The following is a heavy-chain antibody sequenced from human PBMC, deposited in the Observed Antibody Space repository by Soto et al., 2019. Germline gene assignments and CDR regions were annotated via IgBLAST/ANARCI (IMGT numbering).Heavy chain of an antibody. J-gene: IGHJ6*02. CDR2: ISSSGSSI. D-gene: IGHD3-10*01. V-gene: IGHV3-11*01. Sequence: QVQLVESGGGLVKPGGSLRLSCAASGLTFSDCYMNWIRQAPGKGLEWVSYISSSGSSINYAGSVKGRFTNSRDKAKNSLYLQTNSLRAEDTAMYYCARVRFGEWGYAMDVWGQGTTVTVSS. CDR1: GLTFSDCY. CDR3: ARVRFGEWGYAMDV.